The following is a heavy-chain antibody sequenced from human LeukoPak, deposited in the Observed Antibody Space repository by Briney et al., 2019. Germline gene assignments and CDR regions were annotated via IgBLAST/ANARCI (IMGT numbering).Heavy chain of an antibody. CDR2: IRNKANSYTT. CDR1: GFTFSDHY. V-gene: IGHV3-72*01. CDR3: TSGFCTAARCYSSGGDY. D-gene: IGHD2-15*01. J-gene: IGHJ4*02. Sequence: GGSLRLSCAASGFTFSDHYIGWVRQAPGKGLEWVGRIRNKANSYTTDYAASVKGRFSISRDDSENSVYLQMNNLKTEDTAVFYCTSGFCTAARCYSSGGDYWGQGALVTVSS.